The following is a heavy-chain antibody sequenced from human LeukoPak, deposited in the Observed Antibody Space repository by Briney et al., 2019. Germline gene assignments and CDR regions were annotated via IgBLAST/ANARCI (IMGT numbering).Heavy chain of an antibody. CDR3: AKEKYGDYGRDAFDI. V-gene: IGHV3-21*04. CDR2: ISSSSTNI. J-gene: IGHJ3*02. D-gene: IGHD4-17*01. Sequence: GGSLRLSCAASGFTFSSYSMNWVRQAPGKGLEWVSSISSSSTNIYYADSVKGRFTISRDNAKNSLYLQMNSLRAEDTAVYYCAKEKYGDYGRDAFDIWGQGTMVTVSS. CDR1: GFTFSSYS.